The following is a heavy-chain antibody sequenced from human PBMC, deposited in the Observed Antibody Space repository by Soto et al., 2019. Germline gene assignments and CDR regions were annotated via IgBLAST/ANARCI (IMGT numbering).Heavy chain of an antibody. J-gene: IGHJ4*02. V-gene: IGHV3-30*03. CDR2: ISYDGSNK. Sequence: PGGSLRLSCGASGFTFTTSGMHWVRQAPGKGLEWVAVISYDGSNKCYAASVKGRFTISRDNAKNSLYLQMNSLRAEDTALYHCARARSNYYFDYWGQGTLVTVSS. D-gene: IGHD4-4*01. CDR3: ARARSNYYFDY. CDR1: GFTFTTSG.